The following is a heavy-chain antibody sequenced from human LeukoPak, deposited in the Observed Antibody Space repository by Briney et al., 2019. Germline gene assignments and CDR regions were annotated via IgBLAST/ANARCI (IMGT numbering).Heavy chain of an antibody. J-gene: IGHJ3*02. CDR1: GGSISSSSYY. Sequence: PSETLSLTCTVSGGSISSSSYYWGWIRQPPGKGLEWIGSIYYSGSTNYNPSLKSRVTISVDTSKNQFSLKLSSVTAADTAVYYCASLIGPAPDAFDIWGQGTMVTVSS. CDR3: ASLIGPAPDAFDI. V-gene: IGHV4-39*07. D-gene: IGHD2-15*01. CDR2: IYYSGST.